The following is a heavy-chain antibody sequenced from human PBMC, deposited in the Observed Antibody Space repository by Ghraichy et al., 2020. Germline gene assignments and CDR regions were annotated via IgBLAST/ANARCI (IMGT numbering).Heavy chain of an antibody. Sequence: ASVKVSCKASGYTFTSYGISWVRQAPGQGLEWMGWISAYNGNTNYAQKLPGRVTMTTDTSTSTAYMELRSLRSDDTAVYYCARAILGYCSGGSCYSWFDPWGQGTLVTVSS. D-gene: IGHD2-15*01. CDR3: ARAILGYCSGGSCYSWFDP. CDR1: GYTFTSYG. J-gene: IGHJ5*02. CDR2: ISAYNGNT. V-gene: IGHV1-18*01.